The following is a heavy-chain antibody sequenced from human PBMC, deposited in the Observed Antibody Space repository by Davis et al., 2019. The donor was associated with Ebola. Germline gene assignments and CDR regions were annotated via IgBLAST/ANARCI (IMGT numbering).Heavy chain of an antibody. Sequence: AASVKVSCKASGYTFTSYGISWVRQAPGQGLEWMGWISAYTGNTNYAQKLQGRVTMTTDTSTSTAYMELRSLRSDDTAVYYCARDGVAAPFGDYYYGMDVWGQGTTVTVSS. CDR1: GYTFTSYG. V-gene: IGHV1-18*01. D-gene: IGHD3-10*01. CDR3: ARDGVAAPFGDYYYGMDV. CDR2: ISAYTGNT. J-gene: IGHJ6*02.